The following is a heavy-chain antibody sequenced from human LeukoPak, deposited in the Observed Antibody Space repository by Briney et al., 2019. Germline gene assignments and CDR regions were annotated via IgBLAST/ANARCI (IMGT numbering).Heavy chain of an antibody. D-gene: IGHD2-15*01. CDR1: GFTFSAYA. CDR2: ISDSGDST. Sequence: GGSLRLSCAASGFTFSAYAMNWVRQAPGKGLEWVSTISDSGDSTYYVDSVKGRFTISRDNSKNTLYLQMNSLRAEDTAVYYCARGKISAADDYFDYWGQGTLVTVSS. J-gene: IGHJ4*02. V-gene: IGHV3-23*01. CDR3: ARGKISAADDYFDY.